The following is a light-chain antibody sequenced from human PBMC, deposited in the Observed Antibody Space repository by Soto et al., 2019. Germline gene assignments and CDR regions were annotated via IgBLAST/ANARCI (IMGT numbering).Light chain of an antibody. V-gene: IGKV3-11*01. Sequence: EIVLTKSPATLSLSPGERATLSCRASQSVSSYLAWFQQKPGQAPRLLIYDTSNRATGIPARFSGSGSGTDFTLTISRLEPEDFAVYYCQQRSNWLLTFGGGTKVEIK. CDR2: DTS. CDR3: QQRSNWLLT. CDR1: QSVSSY. J-gene: IGKJ4*01.